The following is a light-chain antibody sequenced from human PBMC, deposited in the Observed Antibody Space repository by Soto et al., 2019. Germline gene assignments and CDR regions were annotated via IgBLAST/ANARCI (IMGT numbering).Light chain of an antibody. V-gene: IGKV1-17*01. CDR1: QDIRDG. CDR3: LQYNSYPRT. CDR2: AAF. Sequence: DIQMTQSPSSQSASVGDRVTITCRASQDIRDGLGWYQQSPGKAPKRLIYAAFSLEVGVPARFIGSGSGTEFTLTISSLQPEDFATYFCLQYNSYPRTFGQGTQLEIK. J-gene: IGKJ2*01.